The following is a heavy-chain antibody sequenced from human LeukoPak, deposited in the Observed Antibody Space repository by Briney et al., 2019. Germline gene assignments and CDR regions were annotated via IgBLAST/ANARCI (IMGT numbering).Heavy chain of an antibody. CDR3: ARHGYCSSTSCYVGANWFDP. Sequence: KPSETLSLTCTVSGGSISSSSYYWSWIRQPPGKGLEWIGEINHSGSTNYNPSLKSRVTISVDTSKNQFSLKLSSVTAADTAVYYCARHGYCSSTSCYVGANWFDPWGQGTLVTVSS. D-gene: IGHD2-2*03. CDR1: GGSISSSSYY. V-gene: IGHV4-39*01. J-gene: IGHJ5*02. CDR2: INHSGST.